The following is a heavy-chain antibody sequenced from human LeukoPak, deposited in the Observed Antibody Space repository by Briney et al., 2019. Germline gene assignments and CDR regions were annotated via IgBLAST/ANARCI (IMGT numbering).Heavy chain of an antibody. V-gene: IGHV3-20*01. Sequence: PGGSLRLSCAASGFTFDDYGMSWVRQAPGKGLEWVSGINWNGGSTGYADSVKGRFTISRGNAKNSLYLQMNSLRAEDTALYHCARPADPNYYYYGMDVWGQGTTVTVSS. CDR1: GFTFDDYG. D-gene: IGHD2-2*01. J-gene: IGHJ6*02. CDR3: ARPADPNYYYYGMDV. CDR2: INWNGGST.